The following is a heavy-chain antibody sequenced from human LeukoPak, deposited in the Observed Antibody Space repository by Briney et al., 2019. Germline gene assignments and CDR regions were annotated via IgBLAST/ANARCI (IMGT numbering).Heavy chain of an antibody. D-gene: IGHD3-3*01. J-gene: IGHJ4*02. CDR1: GGAFSSYA. Sequence: SVKVSCKASGGAFSSYAISWVRQAPGQGLEWMGGIIPIFGTANYAQKFQGRVTITADESTSTAYMELSSLRSEDTAVYYCASNTYDFWSGYSQNPLDYWGQGTLVTVSS. CDR3: ASNTYDFWSGYSQNPLDY. V-gene: IGHV1-69*13. CDR2: IIPIFGTA.